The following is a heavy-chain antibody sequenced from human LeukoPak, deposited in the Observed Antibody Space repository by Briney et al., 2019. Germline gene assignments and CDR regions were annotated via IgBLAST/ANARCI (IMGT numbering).Heavy chain of an antibody. D-gene: IGHD3-16*02. Sequence: SQTLSLTCAVSGGSISSGGYSWSWIRQPPGKGLEWIGYIYHSGSTYYNPSLKSRVTISVDRSKNQFSLKLSSATAADTAVYYCARANYDYVWGSYRYMYYFDYWGQGTLVTVSS. J-gene: IGHJ4*02. CDR2: IYHSGST. V-gene: IGHV4-30-2*01. CDR3: ARANYDYVWGSYRYMYYFDY. CDR1: GGSISSGGYS.